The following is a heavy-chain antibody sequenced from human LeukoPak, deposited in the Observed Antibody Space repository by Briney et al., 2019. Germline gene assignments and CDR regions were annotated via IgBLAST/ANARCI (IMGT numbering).Heavy chain of an antibody. V-gene: IGHV4-59*12. CDR1: GGSISSNY. J-gene: IGHJ4*02. D-gene: IGHD6-13*01. CDR3: AKTIADWYYFDY. CDR2: IYYSGST. Sequence: PSETLSLTCTVSGGSISSNYWSWIRQPPGKGLEWIGYIYYSGSTYYNPSLKSRVTISVDTSKNQFSLKLSSVTAADTAVYYCAKTIADWYYFDYWGQGTLVTVSS.